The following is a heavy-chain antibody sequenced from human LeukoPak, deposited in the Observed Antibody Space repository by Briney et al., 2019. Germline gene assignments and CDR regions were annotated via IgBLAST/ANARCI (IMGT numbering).Heavy chain of an antibody. Sequence: GGSLRLSCAASGNYWMHWVRQAPGKGLVWVSHINSDGSWTSYADSVKGRFTISRDNSKNTLYLQMNNLRAEDTAVYYCGSEPDYVDGEDWGQGTLVTVSS. CDR1: GNYW. V-gene: IGHV3-74*01. D-gene: IGHD4/OR15-4a*01. J-gene: IGHJ4*02. CDR2: INSDGSWT. CDR3: GSEPDYVDGED.